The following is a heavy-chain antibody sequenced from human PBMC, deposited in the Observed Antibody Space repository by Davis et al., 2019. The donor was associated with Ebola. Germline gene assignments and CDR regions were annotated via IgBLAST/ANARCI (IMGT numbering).Heavy chain of an antibody. V-gene: IGHV3-33*01. CDR1: GFTFSSYG. Sequence: GGSLRLSCAASGFTFSSYGMHWVRQAPGKGLEWVAVIWYDGSNKYYADSVKGRFTISRDNSKNTLYLQMNSLRAEDTAVYYCARGLYSGSYYEGMDAWGQGTTVTVSS. CDR2: IWYDGSNK. D-gene: IGHD1-26*01. J-gene: IGHJ6*02. CDR3: ARGLYSGSYYEGMDA.